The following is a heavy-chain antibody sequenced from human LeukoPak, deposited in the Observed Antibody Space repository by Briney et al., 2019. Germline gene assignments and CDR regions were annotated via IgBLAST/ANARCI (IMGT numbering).Heavy chain of an antibody. CDR2: INHSGST. CDR3: ARRGTLTGYYDY. Sequence: SETLSLTCAVYGGSFSGYYWSWIRQPPGKGLEWIGEINHSGSTNYNPSLKSRVTISVDTSKNQFSLKLSSVTAADTAVYYCARRGTLTGYYDYWGQGTLVTVSS. D-gene: IGHD3-9*01. J-gene: IGHJ4*02. V-gene: IGHV4-34*01. CDR1: GGSFSGYY.